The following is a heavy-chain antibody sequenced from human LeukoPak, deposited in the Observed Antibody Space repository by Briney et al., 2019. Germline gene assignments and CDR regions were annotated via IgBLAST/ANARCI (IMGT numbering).Heavy chain of an antibody. Sequence: PGGSLRLSCAASGFTLSNAWMSWVRQAPGKGLEWISSMSSGSRYIYYADSVRGRFTISRDNTKNSLYLVMNNLRAEDTAIYYCARDRPTGASRVFVVQWGQGTPVTVS. CDR1: GFTLSNAW. J-gene: IGHJ4*02. CDR3: ARDRPTGASRVFVVQ. CDR2: MSSGSRYI. V-gene: IGHV3-21*06. D-gene: IGHD3-3*01.